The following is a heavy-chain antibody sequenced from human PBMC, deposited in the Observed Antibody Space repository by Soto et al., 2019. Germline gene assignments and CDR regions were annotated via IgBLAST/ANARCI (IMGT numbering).Heavy chain of an antibody. J-gene: IGHJ4*02. Sequence: PGESLKISCKGSGYTFTDYWIGWVRQLPGKGLEWMGIIYPGDSDTRYSPSFQGHVTITVDKSTSTAYLQWSSLRASDTAMYYCARXIYDSDTGPNFQYYFDSWGTGTPVTVSS. CDR3: ARXIYDSDTGPNFQYYFDS. V-gene: IGHV5-51*01. CDR1: GYTFTDYW. D-gene: IGHD3-22*01. CDR2: IYPGDSDT.